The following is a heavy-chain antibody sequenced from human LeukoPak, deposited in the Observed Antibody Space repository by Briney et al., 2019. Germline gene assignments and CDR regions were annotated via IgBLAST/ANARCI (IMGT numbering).Heavy chain of an antibody. CDR1: GGSISSSSSN. Sequence: SETLSLTCTVPGGSISSSSSNWGGIRQPPGKGLEWIGSIYYSGSTYYNPSLKSRVTISVDTSKNQFSLKLSSVTAADTAVYYCARHPPFSYGDWFDPWGQGTLVTVSS. J-gene: IGHJ5*02. CDR3: ARHPPFSYGDWFDP. CDR2: IYYSGST. V-gene: IGHV4-39*01. D-gene: IGHD3-16*01.